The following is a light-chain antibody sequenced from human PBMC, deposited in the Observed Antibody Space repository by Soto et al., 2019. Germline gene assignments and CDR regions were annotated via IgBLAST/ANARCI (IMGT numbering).Light chain of an antibody. CDR2: GAS. CDR1: QDVCTN. V-gene: IGKV3-15*01. CDR3: QHYNNWPPYS. J-gene: IGKJ2*03. Sequence: DTVMTQSPDTLSVSPGESATLSCRASQDVCTNLAWFHQKPGQTPRLVLYGASKRATGIPARFSGSGSGRHFTLTISSLQSEDFGVYYCQHYNNWPPYSFGQGTKVDIK.